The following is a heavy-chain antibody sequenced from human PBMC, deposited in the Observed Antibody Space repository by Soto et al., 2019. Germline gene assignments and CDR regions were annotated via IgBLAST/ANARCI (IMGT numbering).Heavy chain of an antibody. Sequence: QVQLQQWGAGLLKPSETLSLTCAVYGGSFSGYYWSWIRQPPGKGLEWIGEINHSGSTNYNPSLKSRVTIAVDTSKNQFALKLSSVTAADTAVYYCARGVYSYYYMDVWGKGTTVTVSS. J-gene: IGHJ6*03. CDR3: ARGVYSYYYMDV. CDR1: GGSFSGYY. V-gene: IGHV4-34*01. CDR2: INHSGST.